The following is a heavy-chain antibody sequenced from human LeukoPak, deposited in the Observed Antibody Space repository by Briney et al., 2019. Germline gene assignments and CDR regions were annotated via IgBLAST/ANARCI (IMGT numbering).Heavy chain of an antibody. D-gene: IGHD2-15*01. CDR2: INPNTGDT. Sequence: ASVKVSCKASGFTFNAYYIHWVRQAPGQGLEWMGWINPNTGDTNFAQKFQGRVAMTRDTSLSTAYMDLSRLTSDDTAVYYCARDWPGISLHFDLWGRGTLVTVSS. CDR1: GFTFNAYY. CDR3: ARDWPGISLHFDL. V-gene: IGHV1-2*02. J-gene: IGHJ2*01.